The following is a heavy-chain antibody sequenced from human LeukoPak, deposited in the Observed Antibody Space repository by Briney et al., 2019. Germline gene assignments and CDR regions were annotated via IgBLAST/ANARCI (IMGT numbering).Heavy chain of an antibody. CDR3: AREIKLTVVTRGAGDY. V-gene: IGHV3-48*01. Sequence: QPGGSLRLSCEASEFTFSSFAMNWVRQAPGKGLEWVSYISGSSGTTYYADSVTGRFTVSRDNAKNSLYLQMNSLRAEDTAVYYCAREIKLTVVTRGAGDYWGQGILVTVSS. CDR2: ISGSSGTT. D-gene: IGHD4-23*01. J-gene: IGHJ4*02. CDR1: EFTFSSFA.